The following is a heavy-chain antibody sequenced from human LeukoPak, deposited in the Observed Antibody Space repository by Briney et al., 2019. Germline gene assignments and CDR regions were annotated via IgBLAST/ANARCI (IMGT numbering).Heavy chain of an antibody. CDR1: GASLSSYF. J-gene: IGHJ4*02. Sequence: SETPFPTPPVSGASLSSYFWNWRRPPPREGMGWDWRTHTSASTNYNPSLKGRVTISVDTSKKQFSLRLSSVTAADTAMYYCATYYCPSSCRFDYWGQGILVTVSP. CDR3: ATYYCPSSCRFDY. D-gene: IGHD2-2*01. CDR2: THTSAST. V-gene: IGHV4-4*07.